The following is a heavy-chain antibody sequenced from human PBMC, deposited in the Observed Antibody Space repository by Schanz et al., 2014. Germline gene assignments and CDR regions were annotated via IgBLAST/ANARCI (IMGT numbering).Heavy chain of an antibody. CDR1: GLTFSNHA. D-gene: IGHD3-10*01. CDR2: ISGGGDNT. CDR3: AKDFTGSGIFFNS. Sequence: EVQLVESGGGLVQPGGSLRLSCAASGLTFSNHAMSWVRQAPGKGLEWVSAISGGGDNTFYADSVRGRFTISRDNSRNTLYLQMNSLRAEDTAVYYCAKDFTGSGIFFNSWGQGTLVSVSS. J-gene: IGHJ5*01. V-gene: IGHV3-23*04.